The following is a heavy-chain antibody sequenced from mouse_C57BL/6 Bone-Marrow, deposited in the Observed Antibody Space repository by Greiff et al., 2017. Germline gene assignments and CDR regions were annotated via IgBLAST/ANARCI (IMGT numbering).Heavy chain of an antibody. V-gene: IGHV5-17*01. J-gene: IGHJ4*01. CDR1: GFTFSDYG. CDR3: ARPITASAMDY. D-gene: IGHD1-2*01. Sequence: EVQLQESGGGLVKPGGSLKLSCAASGFTFSDYGMHWVRQAPEKGLEWVAYISSGSSTIYYADTVKGRFTISRDNAKNTLFLQMTSLRSEDTAMYYCARPITASAMDYWGQGTSVTVSS. CDR2: ISSGSSTI.